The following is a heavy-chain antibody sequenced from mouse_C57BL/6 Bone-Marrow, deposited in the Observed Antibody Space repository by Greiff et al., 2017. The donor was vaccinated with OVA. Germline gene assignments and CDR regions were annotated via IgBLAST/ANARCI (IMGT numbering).Heavy chain of an antibody. D-gene: IGHD1-1*01. J-gene: IGHJ2*01. CDR3: ARHYYGSPYFDY. CDR2: INPGSGGT. V-gene: IGHV1-54*01. CDR1: GYAFTNYL. Sequence: QVQLQQSGAELVRPGTSVKVSCKASGYAFTNYLIEWVKQRPGQGLEWLGVINPGSGGTNYNEKFKGKAKLTADKYSSTAYRQLSSLTSEDSGVYFCARHYYGSPYFDYWGQGTTLTVSS.